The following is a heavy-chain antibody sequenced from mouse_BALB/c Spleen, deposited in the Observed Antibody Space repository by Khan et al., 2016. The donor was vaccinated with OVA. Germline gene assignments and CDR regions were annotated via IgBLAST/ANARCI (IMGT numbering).Heavy chain of an antibody. J-gene: IGHJ1*01. CDR2: INTYTGEP. CDR1: GYTFTNYG. CDR3: ARGAGYGYCDV. Sequence: QIQLVQSGPELKKPGETVKISCKASGYTFTNYGMNWVKQAPGKGLKWMGWINTYTGEPTYTDDFKGRFAFSLDTSARTAYLPINILKTEDMATFFGARGAGYGYCDVWGAGTTVTVSS. V-gene: IGHV9-1*02.